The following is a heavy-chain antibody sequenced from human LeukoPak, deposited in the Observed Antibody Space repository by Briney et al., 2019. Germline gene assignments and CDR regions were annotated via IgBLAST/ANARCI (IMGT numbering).Heavy chain of an antibody. J-gene: IGHJ4*02. CDR1: GYSISTGYY. Sequence: SETLSLTCTVSGYSISTGYYWDWIRQPPGKGLEWIGTFYHGGSTYYNPSLKSRVTISVDTSKNQFSLNLTSVTAADTAVYYCARDIVGATTGFTEDYWGQGTLVTVSS. V-gene: IGHV4-38-2*02. CDR2: FYHGGST. CDR3: ARDIVGATTGFTEDY. D-gene: IGHD1-26*01.